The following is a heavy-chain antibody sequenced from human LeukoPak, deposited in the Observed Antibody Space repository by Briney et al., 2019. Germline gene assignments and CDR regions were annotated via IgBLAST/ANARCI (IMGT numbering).Heavy chain of an antibody. CDR3: ARDWPRDYGDHDAFDI. CDR2: INTNTGNP. CDR1: GYTFTSYS. Sequence: ASDQVSCKPSGYTFTSYSMNWVRQAPGHGLEWMGWINTNTGNPTYAQGFTGRFVFSLDTSVSTAYLQISSLKAEDTAVYYCARDWPRDYGDHDAFDIWGQGTMVTVSS. D-gene: IGHD4-17*01. J-gene: IGHJ3*02. V-gene: IGHV7-4-1*02.